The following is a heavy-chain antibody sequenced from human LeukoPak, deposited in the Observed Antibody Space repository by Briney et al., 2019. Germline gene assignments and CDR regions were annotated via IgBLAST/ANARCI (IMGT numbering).Heavy chain of an antibody. V-gene: IGHV3-30*02. CDR3: AKERDTAMVTIDY. CDR2: IRYDGSNK. Sequence: GGSLRLSCAASGSTFSSYGMHWVRQAPGKGLEWVAFIRYDGSNKYYADSVKGRFTISRDSSKNTLYLQMNSLRAEDTAVYYCAKERDTAMVTIDYWGQGTLVTVSS. CDR1: GSTFSSYG. J-gene: IGHJ4*02. D-gene: IGHD5-18*01.